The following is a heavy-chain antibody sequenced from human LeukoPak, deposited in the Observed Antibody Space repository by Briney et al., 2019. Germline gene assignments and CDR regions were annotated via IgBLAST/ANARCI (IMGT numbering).Heavy chain of an antibody. V-gene: IGHV3-11*01. CDR1: GFTFSSYA. J-gene: IGHJ4*02. D-gene: IGHD5-24*01. CDR3: AREMATIRSDDY. Sequence: GGSLRLSCAASGFTFSSYAMSWIRQAPGKGLEWVSYISSSGSTIYYADSVKGRFTISRDNAKNSLYLQMNSLRAEDTAVYYCAREMATIRSDDYWGQGTLVTVSS. CDR2: ISSSGSTI.